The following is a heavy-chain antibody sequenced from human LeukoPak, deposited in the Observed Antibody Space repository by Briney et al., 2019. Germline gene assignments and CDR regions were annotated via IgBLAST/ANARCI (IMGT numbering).Heavy chain of an antibody. V-gene: IGHV3-30*04. Sequence: GGSLRLSCAASGFTFSSYAMHWVRQAPGKGLEWVAVISYDGSNKYYADSVKGRFTISRDNSKNTLYLQMTSLRVEDTAVYYCANYRKPQGLDYWGQGTLVTVSS. CDR2: ISYDGSNK. D-gene: IGHD1-14*01. CDR3: ANYRKPQGLDY. CDR1: GFTFSSYA. J-gene: IGHJ4*02.